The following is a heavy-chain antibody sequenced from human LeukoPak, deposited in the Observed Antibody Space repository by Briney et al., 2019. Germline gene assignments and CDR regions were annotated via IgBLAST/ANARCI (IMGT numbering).Heavy chain of an antibody. D-gene: IGHD2-2*01. V-gene: IGHV4-34*01. CDR1: GGSFSGYY. J-gene: IGHJ5*02. CDR3: AREVVPAAIGWFDP. CDR2: INHSGST. Sequence: SETLSLTCAVYGGSFSGYYWSWIRQPPGKGLEWIGEINHSGSTNYNPSLKRRVTISVATSKNQFSLKLSSVTAADTAVYYCAREVVPAAIGWFDPWGQGTLVTVSS.